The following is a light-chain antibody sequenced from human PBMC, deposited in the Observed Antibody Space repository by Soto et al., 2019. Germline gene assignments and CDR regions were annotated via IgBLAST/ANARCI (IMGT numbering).Light chain of an antibody. CDR1: ESVSSN. V-gene: IGKV3-15*01. J-gene: IGKJ1*01. Sequence: EIVLTQSPATLSLSPGETATLSCRASESVSSNLGWYQQKPGQAPRLLIYAASTRATGVPPMFSGGGSGTDFTLTISSLQSEDFGFYYCQQYHIWWTFGQGTKVEMK. CDR3: QQYHIWWT. CDR2: AAS.